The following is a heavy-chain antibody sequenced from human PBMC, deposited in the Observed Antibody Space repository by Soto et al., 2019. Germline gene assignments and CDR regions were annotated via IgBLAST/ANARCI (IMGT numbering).Heavy chain of an antibody. Sequence: EVQLLESGGGLVQPGGSLRLSCAASGFTFSSYAMSWVRQAPGKGLEWVSAISGSGGSTYYADSVKGRFTISRDNSKNTLYLQMNSLRAEDTAVYYCAKELWPPDSSGYYSSLNGMDVWGQGTTVTVSS. V-gene: IGHV3-23*01. D-gene: IGHD3-22*01. CDR1: GFTFSSYA. CDR2: ISGSGGST. CDR3: AKELWPPDSSGYYSSLNGMDV. J-gene: IGHJ6*02.